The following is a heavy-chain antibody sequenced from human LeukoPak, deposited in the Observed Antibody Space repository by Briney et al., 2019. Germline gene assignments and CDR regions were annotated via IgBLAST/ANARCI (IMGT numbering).Heavy chain of an antibody. CDR1: GYTFTGYY. D-gene: IGHD3-10*01. CDR3: ARGAYGSGWEAFDI. V-gene: IGHV1-2*02. CDR2: INPNSGGT. Sequence: ASVKVSCKASGYTFTGYYMHWVRQAPGQGLEWMGWINPNSGGTNYEQNYQGRVTMTRDTSISTAYMELSRLRSDDTAVYYCARGAYGSGWEAFDIWGQGTMVTVSS. J-gene: IGHJ3*02.